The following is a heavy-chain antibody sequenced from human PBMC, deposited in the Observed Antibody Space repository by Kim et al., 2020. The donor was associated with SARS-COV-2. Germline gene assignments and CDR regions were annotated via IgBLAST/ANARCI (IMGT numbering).Heavy chain of an antibody. CDR1: GYSITSSDYY. Sequence: SETLSLTCTVSGYSITSSDYYWAWIRQPPGKGLEWIGSIYYSGRTYYNPSLKSRXTISVDTSKNQFSLNXNSVTAADTAVYYCXXQETFNYYYYYGMDVWGQGXXVTVSS. CDR3: XXQETFNYYYYYGMDV. D-gene: IGHD3-16*01. J-gene: IGHJ6*02. CDR2: IYYSGRT. V-gene: IGHV4-39*01.